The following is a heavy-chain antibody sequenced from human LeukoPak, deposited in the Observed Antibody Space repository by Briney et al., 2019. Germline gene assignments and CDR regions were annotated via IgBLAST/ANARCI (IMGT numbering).Heavy chain of an antibody. J-gene: IGHJ6*02. V-gene: IGHV3-9*01. Sequence: GGSLRLSCAASGFNFDEYAIHWVRQGPGKGLEWVSGISWNSGSISYAVSVKGRFTISRDNAKKSLYLQMNSLRPEDTAFYFCAKERQYFDWLSYGLDVWGQGTTVTVSS. CDR3: AKERQYFDWLSYGLDV. CDR1: GFNFDEYA. D-gene: IGHD3-9*01. CDR2: ISWNSGSI.